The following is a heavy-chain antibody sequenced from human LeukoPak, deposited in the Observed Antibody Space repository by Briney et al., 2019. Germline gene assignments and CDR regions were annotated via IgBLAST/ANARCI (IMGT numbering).Heavy chain of an antibody. CDR2: ISRSGGST. Sequence: GGSLRLSCLASGFTFRSYAMNWVRQAPGKGLEWVSAISRSGGSTYSADSVKGRFTISRDSSKNTLYLQMNSLRAEDTAVYYCAAAYFGVDQYYYGMDVWGQGTTVTVSS. D-gene: IGHD3-3*01. J-gene: IGHJ6*02. CDR3: AAAYFGVDQYYYGMDV. CDR1: GFTFRSYA. V-gene: IGHV3-23*01.